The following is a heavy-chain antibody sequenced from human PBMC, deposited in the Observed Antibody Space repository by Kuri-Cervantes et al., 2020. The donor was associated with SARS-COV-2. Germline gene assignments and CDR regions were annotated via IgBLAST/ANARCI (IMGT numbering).Heavy chain of an antibody. Sequence: GESLKISCADSGFTFSSYWMHWVRQAPGKGLEWVANIKDDGSEKYYVDSVKGRFTISRDNAKNSLYLQMNSLRAEDTAVYYCARDCSSTSCYFGSAGDFDYWGQGTLVTVSS. CDR2: IKDDGSEK. V-gene: IGHV3-7*01. CDR3: ARDCSSTSCYFGSAGDFDY. J-gene: IGHJ4*02. D-gene: IGHD2-2*01. CDR1: GFTFSSYW.